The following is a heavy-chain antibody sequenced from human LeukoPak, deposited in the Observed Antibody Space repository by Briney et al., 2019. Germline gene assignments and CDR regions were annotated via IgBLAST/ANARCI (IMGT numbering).Heavy chain of an antibody. CDR3: ARLHAAYPFDY. CDR2: ISSSGSTI. J-gene: IGHJ4*02. Sequence: LSLTCAVYGGSFSDYYMSWIRQAPGKGLEWVSYISSSGSTIYYADSVKGRFTISRDNAKNSLYLQMNSLRAEDTAVYYCARLHAAYPFDYWGQGTLVTVSS. CDR1: GGSFSDYY. V-gene: IGHV3-11*04. D-gene: IGHD2-15*01.